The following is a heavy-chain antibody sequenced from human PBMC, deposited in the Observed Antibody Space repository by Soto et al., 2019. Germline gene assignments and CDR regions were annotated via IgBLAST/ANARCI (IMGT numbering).Heavy chain of an antibody. J-gene: IGHJ4*02. CDR2: ISGTGGNT. CDR3: VKAVYFLDFHY. CDR1: GFTFSSYA. Sequence: GGSLRLSCAASGFTFSSYAMTWVRQAPGKGLEWVSTISGTGGNTYYADSVKGRFTISRDNSKNTVYLQMNSLRAEDTAVYYCVKAVYFLDFHYWGQGTLVTVSS. V-gene: IGHV3-23*01. D-gene: IGHD3-9*01.